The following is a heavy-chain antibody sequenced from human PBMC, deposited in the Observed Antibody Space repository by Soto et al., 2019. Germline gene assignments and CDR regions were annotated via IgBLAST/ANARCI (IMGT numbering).Heavy chain of an antibody. Sequence: CSLRLSCAASGFTFSTYDMNWVRQPPGKGLEWVSSISGSGAYTYYADSVQGRFTISRDNSKNTLNLQMNSLRAEDTAVYYCARDRHPYSTKYYFDYWGQGTLVTVSS. CDR3: ARDRHPYSTKYYFDY. J-gene: IGHJ4*02. CDR2: ISGSGAYT. CDR1: GFTFSTYD. D-gene: IGHD2-2*01. V-gene: IGHV3-23*01.